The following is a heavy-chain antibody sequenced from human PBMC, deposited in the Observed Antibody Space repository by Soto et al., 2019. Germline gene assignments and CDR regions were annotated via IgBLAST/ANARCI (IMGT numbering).Heavy chain of an antibody. CDR3: ARGRIVASIHDAFEI. D-gene: IGHD5-12*01. V-gene: IGHV1-18*01. CDR1: GYPFTSYG. J-gene: IGHJ3*02. Sequence: QGHLLQSGDEVKTPGASVRVSCRASGYPFTSYGISWVRQAPGQGLEWVAWISAYNGNRDTAQKFQGRVTMTLDTSTDTAHMELGDLKSADTGVYYCARGRIVASIHDAFEIWGQGTKVTVSS. CDR2: ISAYNGNR.